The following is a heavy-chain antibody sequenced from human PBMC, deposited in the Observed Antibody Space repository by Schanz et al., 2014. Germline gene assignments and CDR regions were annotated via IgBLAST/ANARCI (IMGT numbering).Heavy chain of an antibody. CDR2: INPSGGST. Sequence: QVQLVQSGAEVRKPGSSVRVSCKASGGTFTRYYMHWVRQAPGQGLEWMGIINPSGGSTDYAQKFQGRVTMTRDTSTSTVYMELSSLRSEDTAVYYCARDRVYSYGLPADYWGQGTLVTVSS. J-gene: IGHJ4*02. CDR1: GGTFTRYY. CDR3: ARDRVYSYGLPADY. V-gene: IGHV1-46*01. D-gene: IGHD5-18*01.